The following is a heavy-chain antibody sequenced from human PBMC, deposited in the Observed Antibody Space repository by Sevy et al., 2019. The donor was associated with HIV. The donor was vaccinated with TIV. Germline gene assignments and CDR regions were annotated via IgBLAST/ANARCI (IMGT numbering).Heavy chain of an antibody. CDR2: IRTYSGET. J-gene: IGHJ4*02. CDR1: GYTFTTYP. V-gene: IGHV1-18*01. D-gene: IGHD3-22*01. CDR3: AGDSDGSGHYYADYFDY. Sequence: ASVKVSCKASGYTFTTYPIGWVRQAPGQGLEWMGWIRTYSGETRDAQKFQGRATMTTDTSTSTAYLERRSLRSNDKAVYYCAGDSDGSGHYYADYFDYWGQGTLVTVSS.